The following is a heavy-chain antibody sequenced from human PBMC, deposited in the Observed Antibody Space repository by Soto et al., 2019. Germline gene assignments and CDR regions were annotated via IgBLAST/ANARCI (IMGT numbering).Heavy chain of an antibody. Sequence: ESGGGLVKPGGSLRLSCAASGFTFSSYSMNWVRQAPGKGLEWVSSISSSSSYIYYADSVKGRFTISRDKAKNSLYLQMNSLRAEDTAVYYCARSIAVAGAFDYWGQGTLVTVSS. D-gene: IGHD6-19*01. CDR3: ARSIAVAGAFDY. J-gene: IGHJ4*02. CDR1: GFTFSSYS. V-gene: IGHV3-21*01. CDR2: ISSSSSYI.